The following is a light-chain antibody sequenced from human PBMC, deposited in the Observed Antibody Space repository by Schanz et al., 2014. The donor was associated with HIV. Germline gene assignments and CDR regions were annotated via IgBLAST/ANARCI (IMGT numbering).Light chain of an antibody. CDR1: QGIGNE. CDR2: AAS. J-gene: IGKJ1*01. V-gene: IGKV1-17*01. Sequence: DIQMTQSPSSLSASVGDTVAITCRASQGIGNELGWYQQKPGKAPKRLIYAASKLQSGVPSRFSGSGSGTDFTLTISSLQPDDFATYYCQQYDRSSWTFGLGTKVETK. CDR3: QQYDRSSWT.